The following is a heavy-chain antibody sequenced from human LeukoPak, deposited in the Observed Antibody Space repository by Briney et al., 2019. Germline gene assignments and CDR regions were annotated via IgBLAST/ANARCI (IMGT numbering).Heavy chain of an antibody. J-gene: IGHJ4*02. CDR1: GFTFSSYA. Sequence: PGGSLRLSCAASGFTFSSYAMSWVRQAPGKGLEWVSYISSSGSTIYYADSVKGRFTISRDNAKNSLYLQMNSLRAEDTAVYYCARDPSYDYVWGSYYVDYWGQGTLVTVSS. V-gene: IGHV3-48*04. CDR3: ARDPSYDYVWGSYYVDY. D-gene: IGHD3-16*01. CDR2: ISSSGSTI.